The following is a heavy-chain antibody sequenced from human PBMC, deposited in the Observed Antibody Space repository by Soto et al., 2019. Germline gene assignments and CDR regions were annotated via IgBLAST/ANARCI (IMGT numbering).Heavy chain of an antibody. CDR3: ARGELDRTIDY. V-gene: IGHV3-48*02. CDR1: GFAFSSRS. Sequence: EVQLLESGGDLVQPGGSLRLSCVASGFAFSSRSMNWVRQAPGKGLEWVSYISGWSTTIYYADSVRGRFTISRDNAKNSLSLQMNSLRDEDTAIYYCARGELDRTIDYWGQGILVTVSS. J-gene: IGHJ4*02. D-gene: IGHD1-1*01. CDR2: ISGWSTTI.